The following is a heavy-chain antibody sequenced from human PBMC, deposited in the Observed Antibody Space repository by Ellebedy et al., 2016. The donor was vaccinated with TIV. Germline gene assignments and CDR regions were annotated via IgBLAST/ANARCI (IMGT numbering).Heavy chain of an antibody. J-gene: IGHJ3*02. CDR1: GFSFRSYW. Sequence: GESLKISCAASGFSFRSYWMSWVRQAPGKGLEWVANMRQDGVDKYYVDSVKGRFTIARDNAKNSLYLQMSSLRVEDTAVYYCATDGSYGDYRSPTHAFVMWGQGTMVAVSS. D-gene: IGHD4-17*01. V-gene: IGHV3-7*01. CDR3: ATDGSYGDYRSPTHAFVM. CDR2: MRQDGVDK.